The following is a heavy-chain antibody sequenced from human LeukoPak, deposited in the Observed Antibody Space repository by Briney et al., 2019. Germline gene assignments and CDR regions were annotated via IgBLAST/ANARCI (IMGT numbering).Heavy chain of an antibody. CDR1: GFTFSNYA. Sequence: GGSLRLSCAASGFTFSNYAMSWVRQAPGKGLEWVSTISDSGDRTYFADSVKGRFTISRDNSKNALYLQMNSLRVEDTAVYYCAKDVRTISSLDYWGQGTLVTVSS. D-gene: IGHD3-9*01. J-gene: IGHJ4*02. CDR2: ISDSGDRT. V-gene: IGHV3-23*01. CDR3: AKDVRTISSLDY.